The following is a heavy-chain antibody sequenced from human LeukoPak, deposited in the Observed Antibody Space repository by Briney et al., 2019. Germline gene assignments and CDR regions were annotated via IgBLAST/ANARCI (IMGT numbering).Heavy chain of an antibody. Sequence: SETLSLTCTVSGGSISSGGYYWSWIRQHPGKGLEWIGYIYYSGSTYYNPSLKSRVTISVDTSKNQFSLKLSSVTAADTAVYYCAITSYGDYVSLWGQGTLVTVSS. CDR1: GGSISSGGYY. V-gene: IGHV4-31*03. CDR3: AITSYGDYVSL. CDR2: IYYSGST. D-gene: IGHD4-17*01. J-gene: IGHJ4*02.